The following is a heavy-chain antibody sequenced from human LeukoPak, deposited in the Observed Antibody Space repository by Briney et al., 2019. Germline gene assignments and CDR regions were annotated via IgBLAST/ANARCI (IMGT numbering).Heavy chain of an antibody. Sequence: ASVKVSCKTSGYSFTAFYIHWVRQAPGQGLEWMGWIHPRRGDTNYAQKYQGRVTMTRDTSISTAYLDLSSLRTDDTAVYYCARDGDYGTGSYYRGCIDSWGQGTPVTVSP. V-gene: IGHV1-2*02. CDR2: IHPRRGDT. CDR1: GYSFTAFY. CDR3: ARDGDYGTGSYYRGCIDS. D-gene: IGHD3-10*01. J-gene: IGHJ4*02.